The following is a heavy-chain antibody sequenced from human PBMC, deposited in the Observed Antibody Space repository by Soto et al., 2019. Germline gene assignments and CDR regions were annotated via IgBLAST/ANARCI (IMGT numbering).Heavy chain of an antibody. CDR1: GGSISSGGYY. V-gene: IGHV4-31*03. CDR3: ARDKISYYYDSSGYYYPLPKRPDAFDI. CDR2: IYYSGST. J-gene: IGHJ3*02. D-gene: IGHD3-22*01. Sequence: PSETLSLTCTVSGGSISSGGYYWSWIRQHPGKGLEWIGYIYYSGSTYYNPSLKSRVTISVDTSKNQFSLKLSSVTAADTAVYYCARDKISYYYDSSGYYYPLPKRPDAFDIWGQGTMVTVSS.